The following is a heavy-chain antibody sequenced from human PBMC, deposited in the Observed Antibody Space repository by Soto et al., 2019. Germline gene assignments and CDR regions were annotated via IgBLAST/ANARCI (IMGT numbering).Heavy chain of an antibody. CDR3: ARGRGVWYYYDSSGYYYDWFDP. J-gene: IGHJ5*02. V-gene: IGHV1-8*01. CDR2: MNPNSGNT. D-gene: IGHD3-22*01. Sequence: ASVKVSCKASGYTFTSYDINWVRQATGQGLEWMGWMNPNSGNTGYAQKFQGRVTMTRNTSISTAYMELSSLRSEDTAVYYCARGRGVWYYYDSSGYYYDWFDPWGQGTLVTVSS. CDR1: GYTFTSYD.